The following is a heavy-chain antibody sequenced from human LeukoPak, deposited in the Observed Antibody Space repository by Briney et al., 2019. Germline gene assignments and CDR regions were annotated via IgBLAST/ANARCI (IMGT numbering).Heavy chain of an antibody. V-gene: IGHV3-74*01. CDR1: GFTFRNYW. CDR2: INPDGSDK. D-gene: IGHD1-1*01. J-gene: IGHJ4*02. Sequence: GGSLRFSCAASGFTFRNYWMHWVRQVPGKGLVWVSRINPDGSDKGYADSVKGRFTISRDNAKNTLYLQMNSLRADDTAVYYCARENWYLADWGQGTLVTVSS. CDR3: ARENWYLAD.